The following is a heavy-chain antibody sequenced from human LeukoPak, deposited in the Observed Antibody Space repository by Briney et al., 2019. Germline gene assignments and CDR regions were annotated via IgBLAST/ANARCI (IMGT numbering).Heavy chain of an antibody. V-gene: IGHV4-4*07. CDR1: GGSISSYY. J-gene: IGHJ3*02. CDR3: ARSYYYDSSGYLLFPPAFDI. CDR2: IYTSGST. Sequence: SETLSLTCTVSGGSISSYYWSWIRQPAGKGLEWIGRIYTSGSTNYNPSLKSRVTMSVDTSKNQFSLKLSSVTAADTAVYYCARSYYYDSSGYLLFPPAFDIWGQGTMVTVSS. D-gene: IGHD3-22*01.